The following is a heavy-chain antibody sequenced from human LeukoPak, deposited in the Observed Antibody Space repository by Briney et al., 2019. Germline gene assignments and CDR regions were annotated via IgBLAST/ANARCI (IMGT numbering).Heavy chain of an antibody. CDR3: ARGDEFGDLIDY. D-gene: IGHD3-10*01. V-gene: IGHV3-64*01. Sequence: GGSLRLSCAASGFTFSSYAMHWVRQAPGKGLEYVSAISSNGGSTYYANSVKGRFTISRDNSKNTLYLQMGSLRAGDMAVYYCARGDEFGDLIDYWGQGTLVTVSS. J-gene: IGHJ4*02. CDR2: ISSNGGST. CDR1: GFTFSSYA.